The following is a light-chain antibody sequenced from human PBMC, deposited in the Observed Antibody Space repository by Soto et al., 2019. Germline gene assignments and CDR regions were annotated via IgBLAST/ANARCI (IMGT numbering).Light chain of an antibody. CDR1: QTIGND. CDR2: GTS. J-gene: IGKJ2*01. Sequence: DIQMTQSPSSLSASVGDIVTITCRASQTIGNDLNWYQQKPGKAPKLLVYGTSSLQSGVPSRFSGRGSGTDFTLTINSLQPDDFAVYYCQQGYKTPYTFGRGTQVDIQ. CDR3: QQGYKTPYT. V-gene: IGKV1-39*01.